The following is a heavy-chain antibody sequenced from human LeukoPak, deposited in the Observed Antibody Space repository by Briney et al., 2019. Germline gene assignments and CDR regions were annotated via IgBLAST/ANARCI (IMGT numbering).Heavy chain of an antibody. CDR2: IYTSGSS. CDR1: GGSINSYY. V-gene: IGHV4-4*07. D-gene: IGHD4-17*01. Sequence: PSETLPLTCTVPGGSINSYYWSWIRQPAGKGLEWIGRIYTSGSSNYNPSLKSRVTMSVDTSKNQFSLRLTSVTAADTAVYYCARAAYGDYRYYYFYLDVWGKGTTVTVSS. CDR3: ARAAYGDYRYYYFYLDV. J-gene: IGHJ6*03.